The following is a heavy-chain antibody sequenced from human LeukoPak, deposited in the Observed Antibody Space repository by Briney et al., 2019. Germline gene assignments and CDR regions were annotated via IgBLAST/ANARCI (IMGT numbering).Heavy chain of an antibody. CDR2: INPNSGGT. CDR1: GYTFTGYY. V-gene: IGHV1-2*02. D-gene: IGHD6-19*01. Sequence: GASVKVSCKASGYTFTGYYMHWVRQAPGQGLEWMGWINPNSGGTNYAQKFQGRVTMTRDTSISTAYMELSRLRSDDTAVYYCARENIAREYSSGWYVRTGNWFDPWGQGTLVTVSS. J-gene: IGHJ5*02. CDR3: ARENIAREYSSGWYVRTGNWFDP.